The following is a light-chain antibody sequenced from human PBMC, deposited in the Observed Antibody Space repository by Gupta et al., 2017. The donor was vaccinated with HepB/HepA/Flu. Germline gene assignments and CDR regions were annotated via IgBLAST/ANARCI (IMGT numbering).Light chain of an antibody. V-gene: IGKV3-15*01. CDR1: PTATSN. CDR2: HAS. CDR3: QQCSNWPLT. Sequence: EILMTQSPAPLSVSPGERVTLSCRASPTATSNLAWYQQKPGQAPRLLIYHASTRATGTPARFSGSGSGTDFTLTISSLQSEDFGVYFCQQCSNWPLTFGGGTKVEIK. J-gene: IGKJ4*01.